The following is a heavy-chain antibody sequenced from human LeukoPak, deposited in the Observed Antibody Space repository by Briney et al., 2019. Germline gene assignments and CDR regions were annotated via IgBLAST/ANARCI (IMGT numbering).Heavy chain of an antibody. D-gene: IGHD7-27*01. V-gene: IGHV4-34*01. Sequence: PSETLSLTCAVYGGSFSGYYWSWIRQPPGKGLEWIGEINHSGSTNYNPSLKSRVTISVDTSKNQFSLKLSSVTAADTAVYYCARTKDSGDYWGQGTLVTVS. CDR3: ARTKDSGDY. J-gene: IGHJ4*02. CDR1: GGSFSGYY. CDR2: INHSGST.